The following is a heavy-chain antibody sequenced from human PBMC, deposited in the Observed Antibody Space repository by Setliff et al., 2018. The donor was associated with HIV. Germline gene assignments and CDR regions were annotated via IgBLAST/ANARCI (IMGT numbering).Heavy chain of an antibody. V-gene: IGHV1-2*02. CDR2: VSPDNGNR. J-gene: IGHJ4*02. CDR1: GYTFTDYF. CDR3: GRQVSNALES. Sequence: GASVKVSCKSSGYTFTDYFMHWVRQAPGQGLEWMGWVSPDNGNRRILRRFQGRLTMTRDTSINTAYMELSGLTSDDTAVYYCGRQVSNALESLGQATLVTVSS. D-gene: IGHD2-8*01.